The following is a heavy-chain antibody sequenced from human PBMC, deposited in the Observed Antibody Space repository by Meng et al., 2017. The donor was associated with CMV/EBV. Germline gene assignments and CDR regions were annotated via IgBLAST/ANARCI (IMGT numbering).Heavy chain of an antibody. Sequence: GESLKISCAASGFTFDDYGMSWVRQAPGKGLERVSGINWNGGSTGYADSVKGRFTISRDNAKNSLYLQMNSLRAEDTALYYCARYLGGDPYYYGMDVWGQGTTVTVSS. CDR2: INWNGGST. D-gene: IGHD3-16*01. CDR1: GFTFDDYG. CDR3: ARYLGGDPYYYGMDV. J-gene: IGHJ6*02. V-gene: IGHV3-20*04.